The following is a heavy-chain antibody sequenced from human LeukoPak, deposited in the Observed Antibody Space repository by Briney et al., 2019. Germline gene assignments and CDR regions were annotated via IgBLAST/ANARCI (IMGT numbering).Heavy chain of an antibody. Sequence: GGSLRLSCAASGVTFRNFAVGWVRQAPGKGLECVSVISDGGGRTYYADFVKGRFTISRDHSKNTLYLQMDSLRADGTAVFYCAKGIYGSSRYPFDYWGQGTLVTVSS. V-gene: IGHV3-23*01. CDR2: ISDGGGRT. CDR3: AKGIYGSSRYPFDY. D-gene: IGHD6-19*01. J-gene: IGHJ4*02. CDR1: GVTFRNFA.